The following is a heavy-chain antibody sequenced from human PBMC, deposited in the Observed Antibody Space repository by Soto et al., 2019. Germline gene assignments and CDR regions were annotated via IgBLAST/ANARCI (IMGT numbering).Heavy chain of an antibody. D-gene: IGHD2-8*01. Sequence: SETLSLTCTVSGGSISSGGYYWSWIRQHPGKGLEWIGYIYYSGSTYYNPSLKSRVTISVDTSKNQFSLKLSSVTAADTAVYYCARDRLGVNWFDPWGQGTLVTVSS. J-gene: IGHJ5*02. CDR3: ARDRLGVNWFDP. V-gene: IGHV4-31*03. CDR2: IYYSGST. CDR1: GGSISSGGYY.